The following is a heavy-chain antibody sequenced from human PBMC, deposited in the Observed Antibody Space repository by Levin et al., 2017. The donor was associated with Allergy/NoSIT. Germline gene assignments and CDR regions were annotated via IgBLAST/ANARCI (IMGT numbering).Heavy chain of an antibody. CDR2: INVSGSRR. V-gene: IGHV3-23*01. CDR1: GFTFSSYA. Sequence: HAGGSLRLSCAASGFTFSSYAMSLVRQAPGKGLEWVSTINVSGSRRYYADSVKGRFTISRDNSKNTLFLQMNSLRAEDTALYYCAKETGTGSPTQPDYWGQGTLVTVSS. D-gene: IGHD1-26*01. J-gene: IGHJ4*02. CDR3: AKETGTGSPTQPDY.